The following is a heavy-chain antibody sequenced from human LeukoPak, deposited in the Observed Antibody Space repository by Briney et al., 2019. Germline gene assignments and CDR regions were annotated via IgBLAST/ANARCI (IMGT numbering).Heavy chain of an antibody. CDR2: IYIGGST. J-gene: IGHJ4*02. D-gene: IGHD1-26*01. V-gene: IGHV3-53*01. CDR1: ALTVTDTY. CDR3: ARCKIGSHFDY. Sequence: PGGSLRLSCAASALTVTDTYMSWVRQAPGMGLEWVSVIYIGGSTYYADSVKGRFTISRDSSENTVYLQMTSLRVEDTDVYYCARCKIGSHFDYWGQGTLFTVSS.